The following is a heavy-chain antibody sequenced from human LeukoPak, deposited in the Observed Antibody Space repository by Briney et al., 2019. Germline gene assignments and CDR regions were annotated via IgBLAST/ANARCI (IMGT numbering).Heavy chain of an antibody. V-gene: IGHV4-39*01. J-gene: IGHJ5*02. D-gene: IGHD3-9*01. CDR2: VYYSGST. CDR1: GGSISSSSYY. CDR3: ARHLGYYDILTGYYSP. Sequence: PWDTLSLTCTVSGGSISSSSYYWGWIRQPPGKGLEWIGSVYYSGSTYYNPSLKSRVAITIDTSKNQFSLKLSSVTAADTAVYYCARHLGYYDILTGYYSPWGQGTLVTVSS.